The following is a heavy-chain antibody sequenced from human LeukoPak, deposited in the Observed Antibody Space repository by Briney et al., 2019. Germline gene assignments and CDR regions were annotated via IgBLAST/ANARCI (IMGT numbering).Heavy chain of an antibody. CDR2: IKQDGSEK. V-gene: IGHV3-7*01. CDR3: ARGPARANSSDY. J-gene: IGHJ4*02. D-gene: IGHD2/OR15-2a*01. Sequence: ETLSLTCAVYGGSFSGYYWSWIRQPPGKGLEWVAKIKQDGSEKYYVDSVKGRFTISRDNAKNSLYLQMNSLRAEDTAVYYCARGPARANSSDYWGQGTLLTVSS. CDR1: GGSFSGYY.